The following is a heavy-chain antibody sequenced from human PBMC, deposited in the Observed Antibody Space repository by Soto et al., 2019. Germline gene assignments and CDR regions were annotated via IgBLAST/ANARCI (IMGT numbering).Heavy chain of an antibody. CDR3: AIVPRLGWSGNYYYYYYMDV. CDR1: GGTFSSYA. J-gene: IGHJ6*03. D-gene: IGHD3-3*01. V-gene: IGHV1-69*05. CDR2: IIPIFGTA. Sequence: KVSCKASGGTFSSYAISWVRQAPGQGLEWMGGIIPIFGTANYAQKFQGRVTITRNTSISTAYMELSSLRSEDTAVYYCAIVPRLGWSGNYYYYYYMDVWGKGTTVTVSS.